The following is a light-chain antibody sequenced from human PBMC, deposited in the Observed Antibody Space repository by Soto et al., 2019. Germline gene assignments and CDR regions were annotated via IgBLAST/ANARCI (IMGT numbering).Light chain of an antibody. V-gene: IGKV3-20*01. Sequence: EIGWTHSQGTLSCSPGERATLSCRASQSVSSSYLAWYKQKPGQAPRLLIYGASSRATGIPDRFSGSGSGTDFTLTISRLEPEDFAVYYCQQYVSSPQTFGQGTKVEIK. CDR1: QSVSSSY. CDR2: GAS. CDR3: QQYVSSPQT. J-gene: IGKJ1*01.